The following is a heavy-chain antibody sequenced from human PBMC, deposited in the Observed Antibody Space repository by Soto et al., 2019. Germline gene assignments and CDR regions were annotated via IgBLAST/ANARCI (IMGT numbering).Heavy chain of an antibody. D-gene: IGHD6-6*01. Sequence: SETLSLTCTVSGASITQYYWNWIRQSPGKGLEWIVSVSSTGSTVYNPSLTSRVTVSLDTSKNQFSLTLNSVTAADTAVYYCATISAMAYSSSDPYYFDYWGQGTLVTVSS. CDR1: GASITQYY. CDR3: ATISAMAYSSSDPYYFDY. V-gene: IGHV4-59*01. CDR2: VSSTGST. J-gene: IGHJ4*02.